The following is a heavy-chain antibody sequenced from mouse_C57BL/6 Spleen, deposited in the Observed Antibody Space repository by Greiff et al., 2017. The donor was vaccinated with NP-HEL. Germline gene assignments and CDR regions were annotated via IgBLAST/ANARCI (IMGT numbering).Heavy chain of an antibody. V-gene: IGHV1-74*01. CDR1: GYTFTSYW. D-gene: IGHD2-1*01. Sequence: VKLQQPGAELVKPGASVKVSCKASGYTFTSYWMHWVKQRPGQGLEWIGRIHPSDSDTNYNQKFKGKATLTVDKSSSTAYMQLSSLTSEDSAVYYCAIGGNYYGNFLDYWGQGTTLTVSS. CDR3: AIGGNYYGNFLDY. J-gene: IGHJ2*01. CDR2: IHPSDSDT.